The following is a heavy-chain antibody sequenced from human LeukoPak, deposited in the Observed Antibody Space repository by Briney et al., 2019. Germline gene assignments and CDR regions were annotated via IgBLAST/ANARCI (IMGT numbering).Heavy chain of an antibody. V-gene: IGHV3-30*03. J-gene: IGHJ4*02. CDR3: ARAVREVVRGAMYYFDY. Sequence: GGSLRLSCAASGFTFSSYGMHWVRQAPGKGLEWVAVISYDGSNKYYADSVKGRFTISRDNSKNTLYLQMNSLRAEDTAVYYCARAVREVVRGAMYYFDYWGQGTLVTVSS. CDR2: ISYDGSNK. D-gene: IGHD3-10*01. CDR1: GFTFSSYG.